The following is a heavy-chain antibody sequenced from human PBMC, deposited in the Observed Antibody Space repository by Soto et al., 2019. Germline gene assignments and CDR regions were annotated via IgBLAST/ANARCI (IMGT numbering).Heavy chain of an antibody. CDR1: GFTFTSSA. J-gene: IGHJ3*02. Sequence: SVKVSCKASGFTFTSSAVQCVRQARGQRLEWIGWIVVGSGNTNYAQKFQERVTITRDMSISTAYMELSSLRSEDTAVYYCAADPLTPPFYDLDAFDIWGQGTMVTVSS. D-gene: IGHD3-22*01. V-gene: IGHV1-58*01. CDR2: IVVGSGNT. CDR3: AADPLTPPFYDLDAFDI.